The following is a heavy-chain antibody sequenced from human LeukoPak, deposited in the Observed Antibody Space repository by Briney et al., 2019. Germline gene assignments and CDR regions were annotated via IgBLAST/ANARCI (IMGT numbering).Heavy chain of an antibody. CDR1: GFSMSVYW. Sequence: GGSLRLSCEASGFSMSVYWMSWVRQAPGKGLEWVGNIKQDGSERNYVDSVKGRFTISRDNAKKSLYLQMNSPRAEDTAVYYCARDWGAYYHFFDYWGQGTLSPSPQ. V-gene: IGHV3-7*01. CDR3: ARDWGAYYHFFDY. CDR2: IKQDGSER. D-gene: IGHD3-22*01. J-gene: IGHJ4*02.